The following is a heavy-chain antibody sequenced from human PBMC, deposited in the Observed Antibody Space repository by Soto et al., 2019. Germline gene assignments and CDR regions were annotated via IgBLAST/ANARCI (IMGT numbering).Heavy chain of an antibody. J-gene: IGHJ6*02. CDR3: ARWSIFGVVTPQGYYYYGMDV. Sequence: ASVKVSCKASGYTFTSYAMHWVRQAPGQRLEWMGWINAGNGNTKYSQKFQGRATITRDTSASTAYMELSSLRSEDTAVYYCARWSIFGVVTPQGYYYYGMDVWGQGTTVTVSS. V-gene: IGHV1-3*01. CDR2: INAGNGNT. CDR1: GYTFTSYA. D-gene: IGHD3-3*01.